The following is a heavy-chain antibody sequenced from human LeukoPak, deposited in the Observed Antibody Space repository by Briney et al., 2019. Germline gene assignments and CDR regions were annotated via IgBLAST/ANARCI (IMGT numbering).Heavy chain of an antibody. D-gene: IGHD3-22*01. V-gene: IGHV3-21*04. J-gene: IGHJ4*02. Sequence: GGSLRLSCAASGFTFSSYSMNWVRQAPGKGLEWVSSISSSSSYIYYADSVKGRFTISRDNSKNTLYLQTNSLRAEDTAVYYCAKDLTYYYDSSYFDYWGQGTLVTVSS. CDR1: GFTFSSYS. CDR3: AKDLTYYYDSSYFDY. CDR2: ISSSSSYI.